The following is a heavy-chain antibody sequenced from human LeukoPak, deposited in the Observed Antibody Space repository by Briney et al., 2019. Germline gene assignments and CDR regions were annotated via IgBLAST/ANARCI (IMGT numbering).Heavy chain of an antibody. J-gene: IGHJ6*03. CDR3: ARGVAGVYFYYYMDV. D-gene: IGHD1-14*01. CDR2: INPNSGGT. V-gene: IGHV1-2*02. Sequence: AASVKVSCKASGYTFTDYYMHWVRQAPGQGLEWMGWINPNSGGTNYTQKFQGTVTMTRDTSISTAYMELSSLRSDDTAVYYCARGVAGVYFYYYMDVWGKGTTVTVSS. CDR1: GYTFTDYY.